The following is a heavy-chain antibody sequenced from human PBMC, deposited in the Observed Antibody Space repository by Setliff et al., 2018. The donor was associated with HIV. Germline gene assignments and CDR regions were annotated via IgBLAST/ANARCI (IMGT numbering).Heavy chain of an antibody. CDR1: GFSLSTSGMC. CDR3: VRMISYSPYFDY. D-gene: IGHD1-26*01. CDR2: IDWDDDK. Sequence: SGPTLANPTQTLTLTCTFSGFSLSTSGMCVSWIRQPPGKALEWLARIDWDDDKYYSTSLKTRLTISKDTSKNQVVLKMTNMDPVDTATYYCVRMISYSPYFDYWGQGTLVTVPQ. V-gene: IGHV2-70*11. J-gene: IGHJ4*02.